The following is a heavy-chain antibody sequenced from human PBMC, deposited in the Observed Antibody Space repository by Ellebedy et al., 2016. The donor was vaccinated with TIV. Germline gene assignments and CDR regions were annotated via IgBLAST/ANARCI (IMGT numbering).Heavy chain of an antibody. CDR2: ISWNSGSI. V-gene: IGHV3-9*01. CDR3: AKDMSDLGVVHRLDFDY. Sequence: GGSLRLXCAASGFTFDDYAMHWVRQAPGKGLEWVSGISWNSGSIGYADSVKGRFTISRDNAKNSLYLQMNSLRAEDTALYYCAKDMSDLGVVHRLDFDYWGQGTLVTVSS. CDR1: GFTFDDYA. D-gene: IGHD3-3*01. J-gene: IGHJ4*02.